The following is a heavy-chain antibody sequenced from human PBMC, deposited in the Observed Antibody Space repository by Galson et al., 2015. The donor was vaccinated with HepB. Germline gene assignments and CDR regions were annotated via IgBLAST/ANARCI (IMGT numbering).Heavy chain of an antibody. D-gene: IGHD5-12*01. CDR2: ISYDGSNK. CDR3: AKDNGVYSGYDSTNPFDY. Sequence: SLRLSCAASGFTFSSYGMHWVRQAPGKGLEWVAVISYDGSNKYYADSVKGRFTISRDNSKNMLYLQMNSLRAEDTAVYYCAKDNGVYSGYDSTNPFDYWGQGTLVTVSS. V-gene: IGHV3-30*18. CDR1: GFTFSSYG. J-gene: IGHJ4*02.